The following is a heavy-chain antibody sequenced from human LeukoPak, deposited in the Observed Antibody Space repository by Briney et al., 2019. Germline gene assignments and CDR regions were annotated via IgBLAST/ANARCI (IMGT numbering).Heavy chain of an antibody. Sequence: GGSLRLSCAASGFTFSSYWMSWVRQAPGKGLEWVANIKQDGSEKYYVDFAKGRFTISRDNAKNSLYLQMNSLRAEDTAVYYRARDVWGDNWFDPWGQGALVTVSS. J-gene: IGHJ5*02. CDR2: IKQDGSEK. CDR1: GFTFSSYW. CDR3: ARDVWGDNWFDP. V-gene: IGHV3-7*01. D-gene: IGHD2-8*01.